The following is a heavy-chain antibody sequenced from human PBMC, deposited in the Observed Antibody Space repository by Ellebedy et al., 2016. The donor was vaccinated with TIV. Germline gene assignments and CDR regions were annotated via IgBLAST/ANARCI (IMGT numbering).Heavy chain of an antibody. CDR2: NFFSGTT. J-gene: IGHJ4*02. CDR3: ASRASGRSDLGRVVYFDY. V-gene: IGHV4-59*08. D-gene: IGHD1-26*01. Sequence: MPGGSLRLSCSVSGGSISTYYWSWIRQSPGKGLEWIGYNFFSGTTNYNPSLKSRVTISVDTAKNESSLKLTSLTAADTAVYYCASRASGRSDLGRVVYFDYWGQGTLVTVSS. CDR1: GGSISTYY.